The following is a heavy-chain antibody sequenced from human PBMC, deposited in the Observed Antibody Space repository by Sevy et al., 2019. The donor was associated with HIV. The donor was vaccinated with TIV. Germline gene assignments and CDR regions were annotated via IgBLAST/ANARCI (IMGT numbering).Heavy chain of an antibody. J-gene: IGHJ4*02. CDR2: FDPEDGET. V-gene: IGHV1-24*01. Sequence: ASVKVSCKVSGYTLTQLSMNWVRQAPGKGLEWMGSFDPEDGETIYAQKFQGRVTMTEDRSTDTAYMDLSSLRSEDTAVYYCATTKYSYESSGYPFDYWGQGTLVTVSS. D-gene: IGHD3-22*01. CDR3: ATTKYSYESSGYPFDY. CDR1: GYTLTQLS.